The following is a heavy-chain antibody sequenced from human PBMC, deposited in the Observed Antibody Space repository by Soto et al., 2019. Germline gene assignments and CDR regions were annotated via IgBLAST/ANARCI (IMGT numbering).Heavy chain of an antibody. D-gene: IGHD2-8*02. CDR2: IIPIVGLT. J-gene: IGHJ6*03. CDR1: GGSLSSYP. V-gene: IGHV1-69*02. Sequence: QVQLLQSGSEVKKPGSSVEVSCRASGGSLSSYPVTWVRQAPGQGLEWMGRIIPIVGLTNYAQKFQGRVTITADKSTSTAYMELSSLRSDDTAVYYCARPTGGHDAGGNYMDVWGKGTTVIVSS. CDR3: ARPTGGHDAGGNYMDV.